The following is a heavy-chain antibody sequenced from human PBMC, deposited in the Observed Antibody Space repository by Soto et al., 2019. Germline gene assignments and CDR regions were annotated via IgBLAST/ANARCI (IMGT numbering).Heavy chain of an antibody. CDR1: GFTFSSYA. J-gene: IGHJ4*02. CDR2: ISYDGSNK. V-gene: IGHV3-30-3*01. CDR3: ARVSEAAADY. Sequence: PAGSLRLSCAASGFTFSSYAMHWVRQAPGKGLEWVAVISYDGSNKYYADSVKGRFTISRDNAKNSLSLQMNSLRAEDTAVYYCARVSEAAADYWGQGTVVTVSS. D-gene: IGHD6-13*01.